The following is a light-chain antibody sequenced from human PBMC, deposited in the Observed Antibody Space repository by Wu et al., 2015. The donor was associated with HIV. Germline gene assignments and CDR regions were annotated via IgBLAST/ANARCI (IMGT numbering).Light chain of an antibody. V-gene: IGKV3-11*01. J-gene: IGKJ2*03. Sequence: DIVLTQSPAMLSLSPGERATLSCRASQSVGNYLAWYQKKHDQAPRLLIFDASNRATGIPTRFSGSGSGTNFTLTISSLEPEDFAVYYCQQRGNWPPYSFGQGTKLEIK. CDR1: QSVGNY. CDR3: QQRGNWPPYS. CDR2: DAS.